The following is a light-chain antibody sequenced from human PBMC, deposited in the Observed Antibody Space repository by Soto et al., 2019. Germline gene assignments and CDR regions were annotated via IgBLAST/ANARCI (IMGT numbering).Light chain of an antibody. CDR1: QSVSSN. V-gene: IGKV3-20*01. CDR3: QHYEWSPIT. Sequence: EIVVTQSPATLSVSPGERASLSCRASQSVSSNLAWYQQKPGQAPRLLIYGASSRATGIPDRFSGSGSGTDFTLTISRLEPEDFAVYYCQHYEWSPITFGQGTRLEIK. J-gene: IGKJ5*01. CDR2: GAS.